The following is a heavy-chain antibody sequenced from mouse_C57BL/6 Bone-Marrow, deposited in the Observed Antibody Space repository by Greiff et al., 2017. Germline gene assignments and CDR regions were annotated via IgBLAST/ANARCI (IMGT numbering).Heavy chain of an antibody. Sequence: QVQLQQSGPELVKPGASVKISCKASGYSFTSYYIHWVKQRPGQGLGWIGWIYPGSGNTKYNEKFKGKATLTADTSSSTAYMQLSSLTSEDAAVYYCARDGNHWYFDVWGTGTTVTVSS. CDR1: GYSFTSYY. V-gene: IGHV1-66*01. D-gene: IGHD2-1*01. CDR2: IYPGSGNT. J-gene: IGHJ1*03. CDR3: ARDGNHWYFDV.